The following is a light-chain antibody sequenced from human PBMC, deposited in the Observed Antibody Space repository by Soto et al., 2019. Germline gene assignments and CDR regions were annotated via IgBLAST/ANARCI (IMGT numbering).Light chain of an antibody. CDR1: NIDSKS. Sequence: SSELTQPPSVSVAPGKTARITCGGDNIDSKSVHWYQQRPGQAPVLVIYYDSDRPSGIPERFSGSNSGNTATLTISRVEAGDEADYYCQVWDNNSDHVVFGGGTQLTV. J-gene: IGLJ2*01. CDR2: YDS. CDR3: QVWDNNSDHVV. V-gene: IGLV3-21*04.